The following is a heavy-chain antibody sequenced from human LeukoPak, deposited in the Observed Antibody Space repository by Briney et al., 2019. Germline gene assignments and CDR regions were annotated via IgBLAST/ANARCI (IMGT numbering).Heavy chain of an antibody. V-gene: IGHV3-7*01. J-gene: IGHJ4*02. CDR3: RVLRYFDWIYFDY. CDR1: GVTFSSYW. D-gene: IGHD3-9*01. Sequence: PGGSLRLSCAASGVTFSSYWISWVRQAPGKGLEWVANIKQDGSEKYYVDSVKGRFTISRDNAKNSLYLQMNSLRAKDTAVYYCRVLRYFDWIYFDYWGQGTLVAVSS. CDR2: IKQDGSEK.